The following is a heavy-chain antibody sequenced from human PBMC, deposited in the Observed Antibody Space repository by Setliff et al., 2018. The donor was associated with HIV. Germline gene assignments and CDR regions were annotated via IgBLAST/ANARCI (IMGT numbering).Heavy chain of an antibody. D-gene: IGHD5-18*01. CDR2: IYQSGST. V-gene: IGHV4-39*07. J-gene: IGHJ4*02. Sequence: SETLSLTCTVSGGSISGSTYYWGWIRQPPGKGLEWIASIYQSGSTYYNPSLKSRVIISIDTSKNQFSLKLSSVTAADTAVYYCAILRGYSYGYFFDYWGQGMLVTVSS. CDR3: AILRGYSYGYFFDY. CDR1: GGSISGSTYY.